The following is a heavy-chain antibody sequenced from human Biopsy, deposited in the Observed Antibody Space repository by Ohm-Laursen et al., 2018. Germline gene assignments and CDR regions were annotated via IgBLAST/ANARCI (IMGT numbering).Heavy chain of an antibody. J-gene: IGHJ4*02. CDR3: ARGMRSSGWPYFDS. CDR2: IYDRGST. V-gene: IGHV4-61*01. Sequence: GTLSLTCAVSGDSVSSGSFYWTWIWQPPGQGPEYIGYIYDRGSTANYNPSLESRVTMSVDMPKNQFSLKLSSVTAADTAIYYCARGMRSSGWPYFDSWGQGTLVTVSS. D-gene: IGHD6-19*01. CDR1: GDSVSSGSFY.